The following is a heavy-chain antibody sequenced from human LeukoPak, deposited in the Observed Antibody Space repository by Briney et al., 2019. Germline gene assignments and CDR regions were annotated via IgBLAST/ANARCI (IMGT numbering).Heavy chain of an antibody. CDR1: GFTFSDYY. Sequence: GGSLRLSCAASGFTFSDYYMSWIRQAPGKGLEWVSYISNSGTSTNYADSLKGRFSISRDNAKKSLYLQLDSLTAEDTAVYYCARVRSSGSPLDYWGQGTLVTVSS. J-gene: IGHJ4*02. CDR3: ARVRSSGSPLDY. V-gene: IGHV3-11*05. D-gene: IGHD3-10*01. CDR2: ISNSGTST.